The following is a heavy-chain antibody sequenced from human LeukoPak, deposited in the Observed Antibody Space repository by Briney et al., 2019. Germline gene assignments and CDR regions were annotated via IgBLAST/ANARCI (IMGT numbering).Heavy chain of an antibody. J-gene: IGHJ4*02. CDR2: IYYGGST. D-gene: IGHD4-23*01. Sequence: KPSETLSLTCTVSGGSISSSNYYWGWIRQPPGKGLEWIGSIYYGGSTYSNPSLKSRVTISVDTSKNQFSLKLSSVTAADTAVYYCASGPRNMVVTHDFGYWGQGTLVTVSS. CDR3: ASGPRNMVVTHDFGY. V-gene: IGHV4-39*01. CDR1: GGSISSSNYY.